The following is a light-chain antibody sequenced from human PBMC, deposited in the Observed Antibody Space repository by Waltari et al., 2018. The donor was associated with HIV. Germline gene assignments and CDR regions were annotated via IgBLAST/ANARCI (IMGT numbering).Light chain of an antibody. V-gene: IGLV3-19*01. Sequence: SSELTQDPAVSVALGQTVKIACLGDSLRKYYVSWYRLRPGQAPQLLVYGKKSRPSGIPDRFSASSSGNRAFLTITGARAEDEADYYCACWDRSGDYILFGGGTSLTGL. CDR1: SLRKYY. CDR3: ACWDRSGDYIL. J-gene: IGLJ2*01. CDR2: GKK.